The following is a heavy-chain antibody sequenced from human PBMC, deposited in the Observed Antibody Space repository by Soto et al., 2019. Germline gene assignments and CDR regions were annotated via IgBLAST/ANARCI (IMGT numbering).Heavy chain of an antibody. CDR3: AKGSATGGDAFDI. CDR1: GFAFRSFG. J-gene: IGHJ3*02. CDR2: ISFDGRDQ. D-gene: IGHD2-8*02. V-gene: IGHV3-30*18. Sequence: GGSLRLACVASGFAFRSFGMHWVRQSPGKGLEWLAVISFDGRDQYYAASAKGRFTISRDSSNNTVSLQMSSLRPEDTAVYYCAKGSATGGDAFDISRRGAMVVVSS.